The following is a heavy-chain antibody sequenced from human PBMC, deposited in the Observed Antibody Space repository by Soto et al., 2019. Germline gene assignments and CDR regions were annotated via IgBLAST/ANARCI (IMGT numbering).Heavy chain of an antibody. CDR1: GDSVSSNSAA. CDR3: ARVLGGGIAAAGAPWDDAFDI. Sequence: SQTLSLTCAISGDSVSSNSAAWNWIRQSPSRGLEWLGRTYYRAKWYNDYAVSVKSRITINPDTSKNQFSLHLNSVTPEYTAVYYCARVLGGGIAAAGAPWDDAFDIWGQGTMVTVSS. J-gene: IGHJ3*02. CDR2: TYYRAKWYN. D-gene: IGHD6-13*01. V-gene: IGHV6-1*01.